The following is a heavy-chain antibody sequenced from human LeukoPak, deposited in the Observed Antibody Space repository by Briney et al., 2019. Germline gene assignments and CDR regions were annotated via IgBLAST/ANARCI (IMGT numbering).Heavy chain of an antibody. Sequence: ASVKVSCKASGYTFTSYYMHWVRQAPGQGLEWMGIINPNGGSTSYAQKFQGRVTMTRDTSTSTVYMELSSLRSEDTAVYYCARGKDSSSPRNHDAFDIWGQGTMVTVSS. J-gene: IGHJ3*02. CDR3: ARGKDSSSPRNHDAFDI. CDR1: GYTFTSYY. D-gene: IGHD6-13*01. CDR2: INPNGGST. V-gene: IGHV1-46*01.